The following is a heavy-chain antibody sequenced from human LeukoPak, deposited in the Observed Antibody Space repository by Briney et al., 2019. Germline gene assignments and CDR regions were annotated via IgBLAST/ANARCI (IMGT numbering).Heavy chain of an antibody. J-gene: IGHJ1*01. CDR2: INQDGSEK. D-gene: IGHD6-19*01. Sequence: GGSLRLSCAASGFTFSVFWMTWVRQAPGRGLEWVAHINQDGSEKYYVDSVRGRFTISRDNAKNSLYLQMNSLRDEDTAVYYCARSGMAVAATPWDWGQGTLVTVSS. CDR3: ARSGMAVAATPWD. CDR1: GFTFSVFW. V-gene: IGHV3-7*05.